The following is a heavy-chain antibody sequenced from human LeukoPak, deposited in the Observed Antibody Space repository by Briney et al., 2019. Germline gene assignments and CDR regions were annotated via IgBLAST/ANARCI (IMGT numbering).Heavy chain of an antibody. J-gene: IGHJ3*02. Sequence: VASVKVSCKVSGYTLTELSMHWVRQAPGKGLEWMGGFDPEDGETIYAQKFQGRVTMTEDTSIDTAYMELSSLRSEDTAVYYCATEGCSGGSCGDAFDIWGQGTMVTVSS. CDR1: GYTLTELS. CDR3: ATEGCSGGSCGDAFDI. CDR2: FDPEDGET. V-gene: IGHV1-24*01. D-gene: IGHD2-15*01.